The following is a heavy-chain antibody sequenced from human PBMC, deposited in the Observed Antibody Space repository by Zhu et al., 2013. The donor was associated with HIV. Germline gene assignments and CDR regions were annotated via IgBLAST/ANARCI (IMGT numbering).Heavy chain of an antibody. V-gene: IGHV1-2*02. D-gene: IGHD6-25*01. J-gene: IGHJ6*02. Sequence: QVRLVQSGAEVKKPGASVKVSCKASGYTFTNYYMHWVRQAPGQGLEWMGWINPKTGDTNYAQKFQGRVSMTRDTSIRTAYMDVNSLTSDDTAVFYCARGKGAPASTFLDVWAKGPRSPSP. CDR3: ARGKGAPASTFLDV. CDR1: GYTFTNYY. CDR2: INPKTGDT.